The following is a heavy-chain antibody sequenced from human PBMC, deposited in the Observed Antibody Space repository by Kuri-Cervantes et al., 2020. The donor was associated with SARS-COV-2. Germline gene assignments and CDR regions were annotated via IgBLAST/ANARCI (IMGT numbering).Heavy chain of an antibody. J-gene: IGHJ2*01. CDR3: ARARLGDWYFDL. Sequence: GGSLRLSCAASGFTVTSDYMTWVRQAPGKGLEWVSIIYSDGTTYYGDSVKGRFAMSRDTSKSTVYLQMDSLRVDDTAVYYCARARLGDWYFDLWDRGTMVTVSS. D-gene: IGHD3-16*01. CDR2: IYSDGTT. V-gene: IGHV3-66*01. CDR1: GFTVTSDY.